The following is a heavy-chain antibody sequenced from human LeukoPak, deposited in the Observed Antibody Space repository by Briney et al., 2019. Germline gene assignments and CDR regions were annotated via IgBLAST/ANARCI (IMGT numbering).Heavy chain of an antibody. D-gene: IGHD5-24*01. CDR2: ISISTSSI. V-gene: IGHV3-48*01. Sequence: PGGSLRLSCVGSGFTFSSYSMSWVRQAPGKVLEWVSYISISTSSIDYADSVKGRFTISRDNAKNSLYLQMNSLRAEDTAVYYCARDRLRDGYKKYWYFDLWGRGTLVTVSS. CDR1: GFTFSSYS. J-gene: IGHJ2*01. CDR3: ARDRLRDGYKKYWYFDL.